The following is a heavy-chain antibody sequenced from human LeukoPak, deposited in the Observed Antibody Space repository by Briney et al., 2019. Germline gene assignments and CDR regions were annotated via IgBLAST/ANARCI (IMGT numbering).Heavy chain of an antibody. V-gene: IGHV4-39*01. CDR1: GGSISSSSYY. CDR2: IYYSGST. D-gene: IGHD3-22*01. Sequence: SETLSLACTVSGGSISSSSYYWGWLRQPPGTGLEWIGSIYYSGSTYYNPSLKSRVTIHVDTSKNQFSLKLSSVTAADTAVYYRARRGANDSSGYYYARPLQASPVDYWGQGTLVTVSS. J-gene: IGHJ4*02. CDR3: ARRGANDSSGYYYARPLQASPVDY.